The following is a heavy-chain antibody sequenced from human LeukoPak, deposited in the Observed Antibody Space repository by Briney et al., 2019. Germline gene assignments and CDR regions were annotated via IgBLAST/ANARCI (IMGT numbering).Heavy chain of an antibody. D-gene: IGHD3-22*01. J-gene: IGHJ2*01. CDR2: ISGSGGST. Sequence: TGGSLRLSCAASGFTFSSYAMSWVRQAPGKGLEWVSAISGSGGSTYYADSVKGRFTISRDNSKNTLYLQMNSLRAEDTAVYYCAKDPMIPGYFDLWGRGTLVTVSS. V-gene: IGHV3-23*01. CDR3: AKDPMIPGYFDL. CDR1: GFTFSSYA.